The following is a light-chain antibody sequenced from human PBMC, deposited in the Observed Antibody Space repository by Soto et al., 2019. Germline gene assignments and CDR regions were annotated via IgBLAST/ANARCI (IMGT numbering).Light chain of an antibody. Sequence: DIQMTQSPSTLSASVGDRVTITCRASQSISSWLAWYQQKPGKAPKLLIYEASSSEIGVPPRFSGSGFGTEFTLTISSLQPDDFRTYYCQHYKESSTFGQGTRLEIK. CDR1: QSISSW. J-gene: IGKJ1*01. CDR2: EAS. CDR3: QHYKESST. V-gene: IGKV1-5*03.